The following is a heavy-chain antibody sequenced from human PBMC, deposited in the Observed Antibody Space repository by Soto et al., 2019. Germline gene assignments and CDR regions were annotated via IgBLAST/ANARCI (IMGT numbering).Heavy chain of an antibody. Sequence: SETLSLTCAVSSGSISSSNWWSWVRQPPGKGLEWIGEIYHSGSTNYNPSLKSRVTISVDKSKNQFSLKLSSVTAADTAVYYCAGQNSSSWYQPSPYYYYYMDVWGKGTTVTVSS. CDR2: IYHSGST. J-gene: IGHJ6*03. CDR3: AGQNSSSWYQPSPYYYYYMDV. D-gene: IGHD6-13*01. V-gene: IGHV4-4*02. CDR1: SGSISSSNW.